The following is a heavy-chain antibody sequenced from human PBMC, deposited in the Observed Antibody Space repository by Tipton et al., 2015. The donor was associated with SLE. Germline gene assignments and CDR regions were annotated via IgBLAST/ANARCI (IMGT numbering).Heavy chain of an antibody. CDR3: ASEMGFDSSGNYNPFDY. CDR1: GGSISSGGYS. J-gene: IGHJ4*02. Sequence: LRLSCAVSGGSISSGGYSWSWIRQPPGNGLEWIGCISHSGSAIYNPSLKSRVTISIDTSKNQVSLKVSSVTAADTAIYYCASEMGFDSSGNYNPFDYWGQGTLVTVSS. V-gene: IGHV4-61*08. D-gene: IGHD3-22*01. CDR2: ISHSGSA.